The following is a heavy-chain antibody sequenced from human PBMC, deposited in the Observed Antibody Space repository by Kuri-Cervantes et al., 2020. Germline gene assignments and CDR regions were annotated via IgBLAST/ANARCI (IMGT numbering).Heavy chain of an antibody. Sequence: ASVKVSCKASGYTFTSYYMHWVRQAPGQGLEWMGIINPSGGSTSYAQKFQGRVTMTRDTSTSTVYMELSRLRSDDTAVYYCARDPQIRYYYDSSGYYYDYWGQGTLVTVSS. V-gene: IGHV1-46*01. D-gene: IGHD3-22*01. J-gene: IGHJ4*02. CDR1: GYTFTSYY. CDR2: INPSGGST. CDR3: ARDPQIRYYYDSSGYYYDY.